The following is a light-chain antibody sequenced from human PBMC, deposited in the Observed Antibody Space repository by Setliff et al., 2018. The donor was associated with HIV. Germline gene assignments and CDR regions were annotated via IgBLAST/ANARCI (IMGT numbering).Light chain of an antibody. Sequence: QSALTQPASVSGSPGQSITISCTGTSSDIGSYNLVSWYQQHPGKAPQLLTYEVNKRPSGVSNRFSGFKSGNTASLRISGLQADDETDYYCCSYVGINTIVFGGGTKVTVL. CDR2: EVN. CDR3: CSYVGINTIV. V-gene: IGLV2-23*02. J-gene: IGLJ3*02. CDR1: SSDIGSYNL.